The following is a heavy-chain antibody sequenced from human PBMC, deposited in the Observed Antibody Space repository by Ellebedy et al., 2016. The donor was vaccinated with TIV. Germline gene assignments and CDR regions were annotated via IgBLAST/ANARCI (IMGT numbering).Heavy chain of an antibody. CDR2: ITAGKGNS. CDR3: AVELTD. J-gene: IGHJ4*02. CDR1: GYNFTTYA. V-gene: IGHV1-3*01. Sequence: AASVKVSCKTSGYNFTTYALHWVRQAPGQRLEWMGGITAGKGNSKYSQKFQDRVTITRDISATTAYMELTRLRSEDTAVYYCAVELTDWGQGTLVTVSS. D-gene: IGHD1-7*01.